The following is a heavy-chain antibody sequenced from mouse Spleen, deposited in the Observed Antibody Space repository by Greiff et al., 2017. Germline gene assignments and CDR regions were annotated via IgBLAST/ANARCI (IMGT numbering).Heavy chain of an antibody. Sequence: QVQLQQSGAELAKPGASVKLSCKASGYTFTSYWMHWVKQRPGQGLEWIGYINPSSGYTKYNQKFKDKATLTADKSSSTAYMQLSSLTYEDSAVYYCARDGAYYRYDGHYYAMDYWGQGTSVTVSS. D-gene: IGHD2-14*01. V-gene: IGHV1-7*01. CDR2: INPSSGYT. CDR1: GYTFTSYW. J-gene: IGHJ4*01. CDR3: ARDGAYYRYDGHYYAMDY.